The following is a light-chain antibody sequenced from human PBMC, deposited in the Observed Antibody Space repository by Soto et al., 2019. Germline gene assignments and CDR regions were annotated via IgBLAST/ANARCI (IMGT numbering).Light chain of an antibody. CDR1: QSISSW. V-gene: IGKV1-5*03. J-gene: IGKJ1*01. CDR2: KAS. CDR3: QQYNSYTWT. Sequence: DIQMTQSPSTRSASVGDRVTITWGASQSISSWLAWYQQKPGKAPKLLIYKASSLESGVPSRFSGSGSGTEFTLTISSLKHDDFATYYCQQYNSYTWTFGQGTKVDIK.